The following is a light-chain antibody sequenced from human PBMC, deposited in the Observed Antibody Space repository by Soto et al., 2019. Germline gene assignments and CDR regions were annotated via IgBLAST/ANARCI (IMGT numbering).Light chain of an antibody. CDR3: QQYGGSPPYT. V-gene: IGKV3-20*01. CDR1: QSVSSSY. Sequence: EIVLTQSPGTLSLSPGERATLSCRASQSVSSSYLAWYQQRPGQAPRLLIYSTSSRATGIPDRVSGSGSGTDFTLTINRLEPEDFAVYYCQQYGGSPPYTFGQGTKVEIK. CDR2: STS. J-gene: IGKJ2*01.